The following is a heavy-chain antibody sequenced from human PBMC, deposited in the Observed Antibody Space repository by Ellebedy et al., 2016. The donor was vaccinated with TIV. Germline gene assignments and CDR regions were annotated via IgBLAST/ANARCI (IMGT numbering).Heavy chain of an antibody. Sequence: GGSLRLXXVGSGFTFSRYGMYWVRQAPGKGLEWVATVSYDGSKKSYVDSVKGRFTISRDNSKNTVYLEMNSLRAGDTAMYYCAKEKNYYGSTHFDYWGQGTLVTVSS. CDR2: VSYDGSKK. J-gene: IGHJ4*02. CDR1: GFTFSRYG. CDR3: AKEKNYYGSTHFDY. D-gene: IGHD3-10*01. V-gene: IGHV3-30*18.